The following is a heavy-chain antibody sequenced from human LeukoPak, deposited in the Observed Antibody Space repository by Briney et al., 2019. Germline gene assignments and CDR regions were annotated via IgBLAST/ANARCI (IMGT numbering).Heavy chain of an antibody. D-gene: IGHD1-1*01. CDR1: GFTFSSYA. Sequence: PGRSLRLSCAASGFTFSSYAMHWVRQAPGKGLEWVAVISYDGSNKYYADSVKGRFTISRDNSKNTLYLQMNSLRAEDTAVYYCARDLVSPRTASHYYYYGMDVWGQGTTVTVSS. J-gene: IGHJ6*02. V-gene: IGHV3-30*14. CDR3: ARDLVSPRTASHYYYYGMDV. CDR2: ISYDGSNK.